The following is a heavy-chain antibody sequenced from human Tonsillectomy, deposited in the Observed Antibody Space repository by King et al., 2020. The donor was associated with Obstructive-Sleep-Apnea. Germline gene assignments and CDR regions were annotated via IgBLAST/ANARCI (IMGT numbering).Heavy chain of an antibody. V-gene: IGHV1-2*02. D-gene: IGHD4-17*01. Sequence: QLVQSGAEVKKPGASVKVSCKASGYTFTGYHIHWVRQAPGQGLEGIGWINPNSGGTNYAQKFQGRVTMTRDTSISTAYMELSRLRSDDTAVYYCATVAVATATYFFDYWGQGTLVTVSS. J-gene: IGHJ4*02. CDR1: GYTFTGYH. CDR2: INPNSGGT. CDR3: ATVAVATATYFFDY.